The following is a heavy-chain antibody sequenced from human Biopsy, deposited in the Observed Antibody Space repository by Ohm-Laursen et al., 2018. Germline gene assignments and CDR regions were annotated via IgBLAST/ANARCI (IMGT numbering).Heavy chain of an antibody. CDR2: ISYSGST. CDR3: ARLPHGDLRYNFDY. Sequence: SDTLSLTCTVSGGSINSGGYYWSWVRQPPGKGLEWIGYISYSGSTNYNPSLRSRVTISLDPSKNQFSLKLSSVTAADTAVYYCARLPHGDLRYNFDYWGQGTLVTVSS. D-gene: IGHD2-21*02. J-gene: IGHJ4*02. CDR1: GGSINSGGYY. V-gene: IGHV4-61*08.